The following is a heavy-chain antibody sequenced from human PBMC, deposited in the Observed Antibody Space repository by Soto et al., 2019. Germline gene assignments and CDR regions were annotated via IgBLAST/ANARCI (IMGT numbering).Heavy chain of an antibody. J-gene: IGHJ6*02. CDR3: ARGVDAGMDV. CDR2: MSPNSGNT. V-gene: IGHV1-8*01. CDR1: GYSFASYD. Sequence: QVQLVQSGAEVKNPGASVKVSCKASGYSFASYDINWVRQATGQGLEWMGWMSPNSGNTGYAQKFPGRVTMTRNTSTSTAYTDLNSLSSEDTAVYYCARGVDAGMDVWGQGITVTVSS. D-gene: IGHD1-1*01.